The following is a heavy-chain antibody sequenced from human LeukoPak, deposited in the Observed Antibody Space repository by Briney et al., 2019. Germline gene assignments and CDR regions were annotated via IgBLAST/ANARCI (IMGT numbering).Heavy chain of an antibody. V-gene: IGHV3-30*18. CDR3: AKERRSSSWYFDS. J-gene: IGHJ4*02. Sequence: GRSLRLSCAASGFTFSNYGMHWVRQAPGRGLGWVAVISYDGNNKDFGDSVRGRFTISRDNSKNTVYLEMNGLRAEDTALYYCAKERRSSSWYFDSWGQGILVTVSS. D-gene: IGHD6-13*01. CDR2: ISYDGNNK. CDR1: GFTFSNYG.